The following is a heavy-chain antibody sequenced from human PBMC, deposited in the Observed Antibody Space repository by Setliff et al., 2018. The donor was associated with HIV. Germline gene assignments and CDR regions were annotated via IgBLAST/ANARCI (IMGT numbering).Heavy chain of an antibody. D-gene: IGHD6-6*01. CDR3: ARLGDSSSADY. CDR1: GGSISRYY. CDR2: IYYSGNT. Sequence: PSETLSLTCTVSGGSISRYYWSWIRQPPGKGLEWIGSIYYSGNTYYNPSLKSRVTISTDTSRNQFSLRLSSVTAADTAVYYCARLGDSSSADYWGQGTLVTVSS. J-gene: IGHJ4*02. V-gene: IGHV4-59*12.